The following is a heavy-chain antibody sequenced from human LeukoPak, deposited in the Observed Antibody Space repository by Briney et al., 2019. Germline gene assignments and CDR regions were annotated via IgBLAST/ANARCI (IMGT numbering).Heavy chain of an antibody. J-gene: IGHJ4*02. V-gene: IGHV1-8*01. D-gene: IGHD6-13*01. Sequence: ASVTVSFKASGYTFTSYDINWVRQATGQGLEWMGWMNPNSGNTGYAQKFQGRVTMTRNTSISTAYMELSSLRSEDTAVYYCARGRPYSSSWYIFDYWGQGTLVTVSS. CDR2: MNPNSGNT. CDR1: GYTFTSYD. CDR3: ARGRPYSSSWYIFDY.